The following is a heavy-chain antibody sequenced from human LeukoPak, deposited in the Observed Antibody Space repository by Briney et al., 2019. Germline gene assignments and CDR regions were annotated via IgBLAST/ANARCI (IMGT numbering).Heavy chain of an antibody. D-gene: IGHD3-3*01. CDR2: IQYDGSSI. J-gene: IGHJ4*02. CDR3: AKTHYDFWSGYYVPYDY. CDR1: GLRFSRNG. V-gene: IGHV3-30*02. Sequence: PGGSLRLSCAAPGLRFSRNGMHWVRQSPGKGLEWLAFIQYDGSSIYYADSVKGRFTISRDNSKNTAYLQMNSLRAEDTAVYYCAKTHYDFWSGYYVPYDYWGQGTLVTVSS.